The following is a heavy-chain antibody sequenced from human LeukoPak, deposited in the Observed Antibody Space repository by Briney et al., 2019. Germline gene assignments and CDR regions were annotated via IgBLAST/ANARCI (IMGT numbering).Heavy chain of an antibody. J-gene: IGHJ5*02. D-gene: IGHD2-2*01. V-gene: IGHV3-30*18. CDR1: GFSFSDYG. CDR2: ISNDGTYK. CDR3: AKQNIYCSSTSCSKDWFDP. Sequence: GGSLRLSCAASGFSFSDYGMHWVRQAPGKGLEWVAVISNDGTYKKCPDSVKGRFTISRDNSKNTLYLQMNSLRAEDTAVYYCAKQNIYCSSTSCSKDWFDPWGQGTLVTVSS.